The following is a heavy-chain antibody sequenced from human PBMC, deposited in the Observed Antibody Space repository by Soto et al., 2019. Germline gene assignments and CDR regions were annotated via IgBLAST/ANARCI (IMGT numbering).Heavy chain of an antibody. CDR3: AKGAANWGSRGYYFDY. J-gene: IGHJ4*02. CDR2: ISGGGGST. CDR1: GFTFKSYA. D-gene: IGHD7-27*01. V-gene: IGHV3-23*01. Sequence: EVPLLEFGGGLVQPGGSLRLSCAASGFTFKSYAMSWVRQAPGKGLEWVSAISGGGGSTYYADSVKGRFTISRDNSNNTLCLQVNRLRAEDTAVYYCAKGAANWGSRGYYFDYWGQGTVVTASS.